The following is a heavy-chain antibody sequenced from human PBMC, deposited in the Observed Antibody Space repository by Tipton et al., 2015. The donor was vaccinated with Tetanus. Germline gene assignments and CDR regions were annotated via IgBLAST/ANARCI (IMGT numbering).Heavy chain of an antibody. D-gene: IGHD5-18*01. J-gene: IGHJ4*02. CDR1: GGSFSSYS. CDR3: ARASQRTFEF. V-gene: IGHV4-59*01. Sequence: LRLSCTVSGGSFSSYSWTWIRQPPGKGLEWIGNIYNIARTNYNPSLRSRVTMSVDTSKNQFYLQLSSVTAADTAVYFCARASQRTFEFWGQGTLVAVSS. CDR2: IYNIART.